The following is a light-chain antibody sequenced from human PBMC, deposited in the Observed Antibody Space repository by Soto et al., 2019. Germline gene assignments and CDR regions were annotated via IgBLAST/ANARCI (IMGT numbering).Light chain of an antibody. CDR3: QEYRSGWS. CDR2: DGS. CDR1: KNISRW. Sequence: DIPLSQSNFTLSAPLGESVCXPFRASKNISRWLAWYQQKPWKGPKVLIYDGSTLESEVPSRSSGSGSGTEFILTISSLQRHEFASFYWQEYRSGWSFGQGTKLDIK. J-gene: IGKJ1*01. V-gene: IGKV1-5*01.